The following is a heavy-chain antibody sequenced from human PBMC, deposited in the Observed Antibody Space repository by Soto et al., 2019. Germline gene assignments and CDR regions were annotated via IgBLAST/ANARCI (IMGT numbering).Heavy chain of an antibody. D-gene: IGHD6-13*01. V-gene: IGHV1-2*02. J-gene: IGHJ4*02. CDR3: ARPGYSSSWYGY. CDR2: INPNSGGT. Sequence: SCKASGYTFTGYYMHWVRQAPGQGLEWMGWINPNSGGTNYAQKFQGRVTMTRDTSISTAYMELSRLRSDDTAVYYCARPGYSSSWYGYWGQGTLVTVSS. CDR1: GYTFTGYY.